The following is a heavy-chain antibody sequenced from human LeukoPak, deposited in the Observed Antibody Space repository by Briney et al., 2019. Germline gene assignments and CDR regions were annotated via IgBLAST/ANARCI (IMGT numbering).Heavy chain of an antibody. D-gene: IGHD3-3*01. CDR1: GGTFSSYA. Sequence: SVKVSCKASGGTFSSYAISWVRQAPGQGLEWMGGIIPIFGTANYAQKFQGRVTITADESTSTAYMELSSLRSEDTAVYYCARGGFDFWGLIGWGQGTLVTVSS. CDR3: ARGGFDFWGLIG. CDR2: IIPIFGTA. V-gene: IGHV1-69*13. J-gene: IGHJ4*02.